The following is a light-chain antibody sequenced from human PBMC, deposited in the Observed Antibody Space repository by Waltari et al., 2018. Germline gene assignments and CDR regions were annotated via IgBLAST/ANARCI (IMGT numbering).Light chain of an antibody. CDR3: CSYAGSYTPWV. V-gene: IGLV2-11*01. CDR1: SSDVGGYNY. J-gene: IGLJ3*02. Sequence: QSALTQPRSVSGSPGQSVTISCTGPSSDVGGYNYVSWYQQHPGKAPKLMIYDVSKRPSGVTVRFSGSKSGNTAALTLSGLRAEDEADYCCCSYAGSYTPWVFGGGTKLTVL. CDR2: DVS.